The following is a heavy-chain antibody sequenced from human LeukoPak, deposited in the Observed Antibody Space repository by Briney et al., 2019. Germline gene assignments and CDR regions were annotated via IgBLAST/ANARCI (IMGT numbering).Heavy chain of an antibody. D-gene: IGHD5-24*01. J-gene: IGHJ3*02. V-gene: IGHV1-8*01. Sequence: WASVTVSCKASGYTFTSYDINWVRQATGQGLEWMGWMSPNSGNTGYAQKFQGRVTMTRNTSISTAYMELSSLRSEDTAVYYCARNGYPYDAFDIWGQGTMVTVSS. CDR2: MSPNSGNT. CDR3: ARNGYPYDAFDI. CDR1: GYTFTSYD.